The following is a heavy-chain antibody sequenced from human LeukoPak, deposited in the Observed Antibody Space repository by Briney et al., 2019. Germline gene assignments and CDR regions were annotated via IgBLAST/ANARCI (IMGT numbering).Heavy chain of an antibody. CDR1: GSTFSDYW. J-gene: IGHJ3*02. CDR2: IRQDESEK. D-gene: IGHD3-22*01. Sequence: GGSLRLSCAASGSTFSDYWMSWVRQAPGKGLEWVANIRQDESEKYYVDSVKGRFAISRDNAKKSLYLQMNSLRAEDTAVYYCARDHHRRLYDSQARDTFDIWGQGTMVTVSS. V-gene: IGHV3-7*01. CDR3: ARDHHRRLYDSQARDTFDI.